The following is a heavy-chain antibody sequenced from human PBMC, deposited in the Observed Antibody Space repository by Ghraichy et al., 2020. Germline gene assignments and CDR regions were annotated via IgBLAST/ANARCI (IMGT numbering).Heavy chain of an antibody. D-gene: IGHD3-22*01. Sequence: SETLSLTCTVSGGSISSYYWSWIRQPPGKGLEWIGYIYYSGSTNYNPSLKSRVTISVDTSKNQFSLKLSSVTAADTAVYYCARNGGYYDSSGCLGVWGQGTMVTVSS. CDR2: IYYSGST. CDR1: GGSISSYY. CDR3: ARNGGYYDSSGCLGV. V-gene: IGHV4-59*01. J-gene: IGHJ3*01.